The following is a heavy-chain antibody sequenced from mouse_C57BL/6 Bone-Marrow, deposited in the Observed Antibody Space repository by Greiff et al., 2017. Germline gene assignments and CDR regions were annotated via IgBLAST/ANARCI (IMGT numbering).Heavy chain of an antibody. CDR1: GFSLTSYG. Sequence: QVQLQQSGPGLVQPSQSLSITCTVSGFSLTSYGVHWVRQSPGKGLEWLGVIWSGGSTDDNAAFISRLSISKDNSKSQVFFKMNSLQADDTAIYYCARNGDGYYLAWFAYWGQGTLVTVSA. CDR3: ARNGDGYYLAWFAY. CDR2: IWSGGST. J-gene: IGHJ3*01. V-gene: IGHV2-2*01. D-gene: IGHD2-3*01.